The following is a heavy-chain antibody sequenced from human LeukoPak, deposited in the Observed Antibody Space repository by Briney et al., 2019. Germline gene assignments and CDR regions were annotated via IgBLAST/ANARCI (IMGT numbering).Heavy chain of an antibody. V-gene: IGHV1-8*01. CDR1: EYTFTSYE. CDR2: MNPNSGNT. D-gene: IGHD5-12*01. Sequence: ASVQVSCKAFEYTFTSYEINWVRQATGQGLEWRGWMNPNSGNTGYAQKFQGRVTMTRNTSISTAYMELSSLTPEDTAVYYCARGRHPGPTWISEYWGQGTLVTVSS. J-gene: IGHJ4*02. CDR3: ARGRHPGPTWISEY.